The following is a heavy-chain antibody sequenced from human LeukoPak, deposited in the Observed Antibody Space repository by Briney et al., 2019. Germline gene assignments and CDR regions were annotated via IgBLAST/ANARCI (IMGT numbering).Heavy chain of an antibody. CDR3: AKEDIVVVPAALDAFDI. D-gene: IGHD2-2*01. Sequence: GGSLRLSCAASGLTFSSYAMSWVRQAPGKGLERVSGSSGSGGSTYYADSVKGRCTISRDNSKNTLYLQMNSLRAEDTAVYYCAKEDIVVVPAALDAFDIWGQGTMVTVSS. CDR2: SSGSGGST. CDR1: GLTFSSYA. J-gene: IGHJ3*02. V-gene: IGHV3-23*01.